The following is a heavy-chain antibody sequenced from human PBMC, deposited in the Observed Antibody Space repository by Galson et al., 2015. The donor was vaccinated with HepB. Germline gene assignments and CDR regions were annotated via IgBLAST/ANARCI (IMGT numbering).Heavy chain of an antibody. CDR1: GGSISVLGYY. J-gene: IGHJ3*02. D-gene: IGHD2-8*01. V-gene: IGHV4-39*01. Sequence: LTCNVSGGSISVLGYYWAWIRQPPGKGLEWIGSIFYTGTTDYNPSLKSRVTISVHTSKNQFSLKLTSVTVADTAVYYCARHPGFTNPPHAFHIWGQGAMVTVSS. CDR3: ARHPGFTNPPHAFHI. CDR2: IFYTGTT.